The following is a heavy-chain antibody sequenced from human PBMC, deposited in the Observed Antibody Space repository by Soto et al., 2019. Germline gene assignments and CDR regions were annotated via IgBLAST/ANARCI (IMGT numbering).Heavy chain of an antibody. Sequence: SETLSLTCTVSGGSISSNYWGWIRQPPGKGLEWIGYIYYSGSTNYNPSLKSRVTISVDTSKNQFSLKLSSVTAADTAVYYCASQRSGCLDYWGQGTLVTVSS. CDR3: ASQRSGCLDY. D-gene: IGHD6-19*01. CDR1: GGSISSNY. V-gene: IGHV4-59*01. J-gene: IGHJ4*02. CDR2: IYYSGST.